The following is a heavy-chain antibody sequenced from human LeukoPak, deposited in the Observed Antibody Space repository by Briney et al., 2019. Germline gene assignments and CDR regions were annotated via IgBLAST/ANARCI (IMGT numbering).Heavy chain of an antibody. CDR3: ARARSVTIYYYYYYMDV. CDR1: GGSSSGYY. V-gene: IGHV4-34*01. CDR2: INHSGST. J-gene: IGHJ6*03. Sequence: SETLSLTCAVYGGSSSGYYWSWIRQPPGKGLEWVGEINHSGSTNYNPSLKRRVTISVDTSKTQFSLKLSSVTAADTAVYYCARARSVTIYYYYYYMDVWGKGTTVTVSS. D-gene: IGHD4-17*01.